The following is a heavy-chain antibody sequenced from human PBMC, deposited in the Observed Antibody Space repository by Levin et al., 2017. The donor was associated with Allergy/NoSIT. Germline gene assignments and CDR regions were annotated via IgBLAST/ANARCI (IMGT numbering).Heavy chain of an antibody. D-gene: IGHD4-17*01. CDR1: GFTFSSYS. V-gene: IGHV3-21*01. Sequence: GGSLRLSCAASGFTFSSYSMNWVRQAPGKGLEWVSSISSSSSYIYYADSVKGRFTISRDNAKNSLYLQMNSLRAEDTAVYYCARDLHDYGDSDDAFDIWGQGTMVTVSS. CDR3: ARDLHDYGDSDDAFDI. CDR2: ISSSSSYI. J-gene: IGHJ3*02.